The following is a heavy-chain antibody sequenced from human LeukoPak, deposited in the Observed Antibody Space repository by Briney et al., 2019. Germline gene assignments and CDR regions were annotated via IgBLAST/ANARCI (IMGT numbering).Heavy chain of an antibody. Sequence: ASVKVSCKASGYTFTSYYMHWVRQAPGQGLEWMGIINPSGGSTSYAQKFQGRVTMTRDTSTSTVYMELSSLRSEDTAVYYCARGDGITMVRGVIIHFDYWGQGTLVTVSS. D-gene: IGHD3-10*01. CDR1: GYTFTSYY. CDR3: ARGDGITMVRGVIIHFDY. CDR2: INPSGGST. J-gene: IGHJ4*02. V-gene: IGHV1-46*01.